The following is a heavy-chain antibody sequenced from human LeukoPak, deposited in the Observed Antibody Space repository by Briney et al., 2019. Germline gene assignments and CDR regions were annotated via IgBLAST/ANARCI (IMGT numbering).Heavy chain of an antibody. J-gene: IGHJ4*02. CDR3: ALQDSSSWYTGYVDY. Sequence: GESLKISCKASGYTFTSYGISWVRQAPGQGLEWMGWISAYNGNTNYAQKLQGRVTMTTDTSTSTAYMELRSLRSDDTAVYYCALQDSSSWYTGYVDYWGQGTLVTVSS. V-gene: IGHV1-18*01. CDR1: GYTFTSYG. D-gene: IGHD6-13*01. CDR2: ISAYNGNT.